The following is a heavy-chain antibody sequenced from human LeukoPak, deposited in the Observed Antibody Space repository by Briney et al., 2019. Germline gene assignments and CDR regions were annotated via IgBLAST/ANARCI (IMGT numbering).Heavy chain of an antibody. CDR3: ARDLLGHDSSSYYYYFDY. D-gene: IGHD3-22*01. CDR1: GYTFTGYY. CDR2: INPNSAGT. J-gene: IGHJ4*02. Sequence: ASVKVSCKASGYTFTGYYMHWVRRAPGQGLEWMGWINPNSAGTNYAQKFQGRVTMTRDTSISTAYMELSRLRSDDTAVYYCARDLLGHDSSSYYYYFDYWGQGTLVTVSS. V-gene: IGHV1-2*02.